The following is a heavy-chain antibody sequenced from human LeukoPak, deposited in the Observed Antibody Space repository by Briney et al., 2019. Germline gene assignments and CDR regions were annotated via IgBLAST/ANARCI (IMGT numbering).Heavy chain of an antibody. CDR3: AKHRLLMGAATPFDY. V-gene: IGHV4-38-2*01. CDR2: IYNSGST. Sequence: SESLRLSCAASGYSISSGSYCWWIRALPGRVLWGFGIIYNSGSTYYAPSLKSRVTISVDKSKNPFYLQLSSVTAADTAVYYCAKHRLLMGAATPFDYWGQGTLVTVSS. J-gene: IGHJ4*02. CDR1: GYSISSGSY. D-gene: IGHD2-15*01.